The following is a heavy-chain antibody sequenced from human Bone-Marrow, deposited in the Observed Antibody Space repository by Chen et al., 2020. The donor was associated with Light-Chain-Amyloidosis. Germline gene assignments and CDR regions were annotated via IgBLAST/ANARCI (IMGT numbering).Heavy chain of an antibody. J-gene: IGHJ4*02. CDR3: ARETPMVRGVFDY. CDR2: IYTSGRT. CDR1: GFTVSSNY. D-gene: IGHD3-10*01. Sequence: EVQLVESGGGLIQPGGSLRLSCAASGFTVSSNYMSWVRQAPGKGLEWVSVIYTSGRTYYADSVKGRFTISRDNSKNTLYLQMNSLRAEDTAVYYCARETPMVRGVFDYWGQGTLVTVSS. V-gene: IGHV3-53*01.